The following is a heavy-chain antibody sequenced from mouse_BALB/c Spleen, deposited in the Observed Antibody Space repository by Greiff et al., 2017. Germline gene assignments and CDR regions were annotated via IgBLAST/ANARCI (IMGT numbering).Heavy chain of an antibody. J-gene: IGHJ3*01. Sequence: EVQLQQSGAELVRPGALVKLSCKASGFNIKDYYMHWVKQRPEQGLEWIGWIDPENGNTIYDPKFQGKASITADTSSNTAYLQLSSLTSEDTAVYYCAREVTTEFAYWGQGTLVTVSA. CDR1: GFNIKDYY. CDR2: IDPENGNT. V-gene: IGHV14-1*02. CDR3: AREVTTEFAY. D-gene: IGHD2-2*01.